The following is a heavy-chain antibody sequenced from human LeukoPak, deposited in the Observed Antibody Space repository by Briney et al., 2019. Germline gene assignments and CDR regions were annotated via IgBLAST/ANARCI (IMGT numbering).Heavy chain of an antibody. V-gene: IGHV4-39*07. J-gene: IGHJ4*02. CDR2: IYYSGST. Sequence: SETLSLTCTVSGGSISSSSYYWGWIRQPPGKGLEWIGSIYYSGSTYYNPSLKSRDTISVDTSKNQFSLKLSSVTAADAAVYYCTRDLGNWDIDYWGQGTLVTVSS. D-gene: IGHD7-27*01. CDR1: GGSISSSSYY. CDR3: TRDLGNWDIDY.